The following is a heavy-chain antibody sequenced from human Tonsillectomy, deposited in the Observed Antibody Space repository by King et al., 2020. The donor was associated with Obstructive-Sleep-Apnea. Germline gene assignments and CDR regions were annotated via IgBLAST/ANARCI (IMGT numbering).Heavy chain of an antibody. CDR2: IYYSGST. CDR3: ATIAARPYGLDV. D-gene: IGHD6-6*01. J-gene: IGHJ6*02. V-gene: IGHV4-39*07. Sequence: MQLQESGPGLVKPSETLSLTCTVSGGSISSSSYYWGWIRQPPGKGLEWIGSIYYSGSTSYNPSLKSRVTISVETSKNQFTLRLSSVTAADTAVYYCATIAARPYGLDVWGQGTTVTVSS. CDR1: GGSISSSSYY.